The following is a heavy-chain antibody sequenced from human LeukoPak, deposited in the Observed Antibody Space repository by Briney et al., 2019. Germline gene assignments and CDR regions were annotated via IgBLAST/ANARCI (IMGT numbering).Heavy chain of an antibody. CDR1: GGSFSGYY. CDR3: ARGRNLMITFGGGRDY. CDR2: INHSGST. V-gene: IGHV4-34*01. D-gene: IGHD3-16*01. Sequence: PSETLSLTCAVYGGSFSGYYWSWIRQPPGKGLEWIGEINHSGSTNYNPSLKSRVTISVDTSKNQFSLKLSSVTAADTAVYYCARGRNLMITFGGGRDYWGQGTLVTVSS. J-gene: IGHJ4*02.